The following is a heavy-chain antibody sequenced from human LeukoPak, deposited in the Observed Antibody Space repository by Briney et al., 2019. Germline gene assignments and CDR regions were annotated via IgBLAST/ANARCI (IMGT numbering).Heavy chain of an antibody. Sequence: GGSLRLSCAASGFTFSSYGMRWVRQAPGKGLEWVAVIWYDGSNKYYADSVKGRFTTSRDNSKNTLYLQMNSLRAEDTAVYYCARAVDTAMVINYWGQGTLVTVSS. D-gene: IGHD5-18*01. V-gene: IGHV3-33*01. CDR1: GFTFSSYG. J-gene: IGHJ4*02. CDR3: ARAVDTAMVINY. CDR2: IWYDGSNK.